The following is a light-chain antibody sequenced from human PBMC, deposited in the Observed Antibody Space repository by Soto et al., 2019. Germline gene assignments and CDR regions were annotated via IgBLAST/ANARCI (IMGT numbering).Light chain of an antibody. CDR1: SSDVGAYSF. J-gene: IGLJ1*01. CDR2: GVS. V-gene: IGLV2-14*01. CDR3: SSYTIFTTYV. Sequence: VLTQPASVSGSPGQSITISCTGTSSDVGAYSFVSWFQQHPGKAPKLIIYGVSDRPSGVSNRFSGSKSGNTASLTISGLQAEDEADYYCSSYTIFTTYVFGTGTKVTVL.